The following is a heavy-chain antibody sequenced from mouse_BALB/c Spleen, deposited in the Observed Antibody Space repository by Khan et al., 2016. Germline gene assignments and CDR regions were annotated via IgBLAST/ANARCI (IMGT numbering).Heavy chain of an antibody. V-gene: IGHV2-6-7*01. CDR3: ARDGYDYAMDY. Sequence: QVQLKESGPGLVAPSQSLSITCTVSEFSLTGYGVNWVRQPPGKGLEWLGMIWGDGSTDYNSALKSRLSISKDNSKSQVFLKMNSLQTDDTARYYCARDGYDYAMDYWGQGTSVTVSS. D-gene: IGHD2-2*01. J-gene: IGHJ4*01. CDR1: EFSLTGYG. CDR2: IWGDGST.